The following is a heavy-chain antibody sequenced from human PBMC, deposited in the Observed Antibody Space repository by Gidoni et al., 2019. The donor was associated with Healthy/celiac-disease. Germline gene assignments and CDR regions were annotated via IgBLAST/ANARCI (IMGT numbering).Heavy chain of an antibody. CDR3: ASALLAYCGGDCQIDAFDI. J-gene: IGHJ3*02. Sequence: QVQLVQSGAEVKKPGSSVKVSCKASGGTFSSYTISWVRQAPGQGLEWMGRIIPILGIANYAQKFQGRVTITADKSTSTAYMELSSLRSEDTAVYYCASALLAYCGGDCQIDAFDIWGQGTMVTVSS. CDR2: IIPILGIA. D-gene: IGHD2-21*02. V-gene: IGHV1-69*02. CDR1: GGTFSSYT.